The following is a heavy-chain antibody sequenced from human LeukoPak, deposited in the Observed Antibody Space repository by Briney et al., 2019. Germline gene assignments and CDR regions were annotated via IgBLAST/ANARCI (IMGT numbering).Heavy chain of an antibody. CDR1: GGSISSYY. D-gene: IGHD3-22*01. CDR3: ARVYYYDSSGYSYFDY. V-gene: IGHV4-59*01. J-gene: IGHJ4*02. Sequence: SETLSLTCTVSGGSISSYYWSWIRQPPGKGLEWIGYIYYSGSTNYNPSLKSRVTISVDTSKNQLSLKLSSVTAADTAVYYCARVYYYDSSGYSYFDYWGQGTLVTVSS. CDR2: IYYSGST.